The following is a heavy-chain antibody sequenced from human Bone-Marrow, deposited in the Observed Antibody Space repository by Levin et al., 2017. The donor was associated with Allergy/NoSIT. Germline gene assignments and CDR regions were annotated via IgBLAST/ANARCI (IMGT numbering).Heavy chain of an antibody. D-gene: IGHD6-19*01. V-gene: IGHV4-4*07. CDR1: GGSISDYY. Sequence: SQTLSLTCTVSGGSISDYYWSWIRQPAGEGLEWIGRIYTSGSTNYNPSLKSRVTMSVDTSKNQFSLKLTSVTAADTAVYYCARGPRSIAVAGFYYYHGMDVWGQGTTVTVSS. J-gene: IGHJ6*02. CDR3: ARGPRSIAVAGFYYYHGMDV. CDR2: IYTSGST.